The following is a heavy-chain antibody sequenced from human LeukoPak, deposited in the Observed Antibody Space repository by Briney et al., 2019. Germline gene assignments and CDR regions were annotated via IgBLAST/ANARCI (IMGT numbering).Heavy chain of an antibody. CDR2: IYYSGST. V-gene: IGHV4-39*01. CDR1: GGSISSSSSY. Sequence: PSETLSLTCTVSGGSISSSSSYWGWIRQPPGKGLEWIGRIYYSGSTYYNPSLKSRVTISVDTSKNQFSLKLSSVTAADTAVYYCARQNYDSSGYYGYYFDCWGQGTLVTVSS. D-gene: IGHD3-22*01. CDR3: ARQNYDSSGYYGYYFDC. J-gene: IGHJ4*02.